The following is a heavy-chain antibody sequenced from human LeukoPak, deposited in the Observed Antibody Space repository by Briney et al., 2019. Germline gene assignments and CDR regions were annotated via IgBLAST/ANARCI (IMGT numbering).Heavy chain of an antibody. D-gene: IGHD4-17*01. V-gene: IGHV3-7*01. CDR3: ARVGDYYAFDI. J-gene: IGHJ3*02. CDR2: IKQDGSEK. CDR1: RFIFSNYW. Sequence: GGSLRLSCTASRFIFSNYWMNWVRQAPGKGLEWVANIKQDGSEKFYVDSVKGRFTISRDNTKNSLYLQMNSLRAEDTAVYYCARVGDYYAFDIWGQGTMVTVSS.